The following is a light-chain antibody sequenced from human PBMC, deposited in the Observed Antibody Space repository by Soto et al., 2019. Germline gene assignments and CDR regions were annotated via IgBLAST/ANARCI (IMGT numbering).Light chain of an antibody. CDR2: GNS. CDR3: QSYDSSLSGSHVV. CDR1: SSNIGAGYD. Sequence: QSVLTQPPSVSGAPGQRVTISCTGSSSNIGAGYDVHWYQQLPGTAPKLLIYGNSNRPSGVPDRFSGSKSGTSASLAITGLQAEDEADYYCQSYDSSLSGSHVVFGGGTQLTGL. J-gene: IGLJ2*01. V-gene: IGLV1-40*01.